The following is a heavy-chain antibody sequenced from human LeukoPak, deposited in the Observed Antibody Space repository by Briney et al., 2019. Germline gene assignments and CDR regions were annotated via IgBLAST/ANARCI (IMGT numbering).Heavy chain of an antibody. CDR1: GFTFSSYS. CDR3: ARIMLEWFLDAFDI. CDR2: ISSSSSYI. V-gene: IGHV3-21*01. Sequence: GGSLRLSCAASGFTFSSYSVNWVRQAPGKGLEWVSSISSSSSYIYYADSVKGRFTISRDNAKNSLYLQMNSLRAEDTAVYYCARIMLEWFLDAFDIWGQGTMVTVSS. D-gene: IGHD3-3*01. J-gene: IGHJ3*02.